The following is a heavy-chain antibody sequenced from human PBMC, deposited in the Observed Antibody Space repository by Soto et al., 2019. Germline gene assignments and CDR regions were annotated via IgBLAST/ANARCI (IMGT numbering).Heavy chain of an antibody. CDR1: GFSFSSYS. CDR3: AREVLNGSNLYYGMDV. J-gene: IGHJ6*02. D-gene: IGHD3-9*01. CDR2: ISDDGRNT. Sequence: PGRSMRLSCAVSGFSFSSYSMHWVRQAPGKGLEWVAAISDDGRNTHYADSVKGRFTISRDSSKNTLFVQMNSLRTEDTAVYYCAREVLNGSNLYYGMDVWGQGTKVTVSS. V-gene: IGHV3-30*19.